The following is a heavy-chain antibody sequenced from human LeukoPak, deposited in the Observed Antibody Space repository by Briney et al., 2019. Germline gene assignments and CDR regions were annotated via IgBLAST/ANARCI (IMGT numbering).Heavy chain of an antibody. J-gene: IGHJ4*02. CDR3: ARDQPVVTPLGY. V-gene: IGHV3-53*01. CDR2: IYSGGTT. CDR1: GFTVSNNF. D-gene: IGHD4-23*01. Sequence: TGGSLRLSCAASGFTVSNNFMSWVRHAPGKGLELVSLIYSGGTTKYADSVRGRFTISRDNSKNTLYLQMNSLRAEDTAVYYCARDQPVVTPLGYWGQGTLVTVSS.